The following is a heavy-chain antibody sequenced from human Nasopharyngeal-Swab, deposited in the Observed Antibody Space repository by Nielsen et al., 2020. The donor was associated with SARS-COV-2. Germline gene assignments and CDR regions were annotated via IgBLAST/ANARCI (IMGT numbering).Heavy chain of an antibody. CDR2: INHSGST. D-gene: IGHD2-2*01. V-gene: IGHV4-34*01. Sequence: SETLSLTCAVDGGSFSGYYWSWIRQPPGKGLEWIGEINHSGSTNYNPSLKSRVTISVDTSKNQFSLKLSSVTAADTAVYYCASDLGQYQLHTLGGNNWFDPWGQGTLVTVSS. CDR1: GGSFSGYY. CDR3: ASDLGQYQLHTLGGNNWFDP. J-gene: IGHJ5*02.